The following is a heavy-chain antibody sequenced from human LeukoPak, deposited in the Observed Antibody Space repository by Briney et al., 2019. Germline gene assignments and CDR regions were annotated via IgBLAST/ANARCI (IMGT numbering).Heavy chain of an antibody. CDR3: ARDSDSYGYYYMDV. Sequence: SETLSLTCTVSGGSISGYYWNWIRQPPGKGLEWIGYIYYSGSTNYNPSLKSRVTISVDTSKNQFSLRLSSVTAADTAVYFCARDSDSYGYYYMDVWGEGTTVTVSS. D-gene: IGHD5-18*01. CDR1: GGSISGYY. CDR2: IYYSGST. J-gene: IGHJ6*03. V-gene: IGHV4-59*01.